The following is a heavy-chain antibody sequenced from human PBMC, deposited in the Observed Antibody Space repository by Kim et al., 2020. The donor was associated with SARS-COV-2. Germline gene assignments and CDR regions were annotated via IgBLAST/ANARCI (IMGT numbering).Heavy chain of an antibody. CDR3: AKDQIAVAGTPVYYYYGMDV. J-gene: IGHJ6*02. D-gene: IGHD6-19*01. CDR1: GFTFSSYG. Sequence: GGSLRLSCAASGFTFSSYGMHWVRQAPGKGLEWVAVISYDGSNKYYADSVKGLFTISRDNSKNTLYLQMNSLRAEDTAVYYCAKDQIAVAGTPVYYYYGMDVWGQGTTVTVSS. CDR2: ISYDGSNK. V-gene: IGHV3-30*18.